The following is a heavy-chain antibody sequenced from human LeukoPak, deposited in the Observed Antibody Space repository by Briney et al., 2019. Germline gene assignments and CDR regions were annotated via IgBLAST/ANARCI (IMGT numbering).Heavy chain of an antibody. CDR2: ISGSGGST. CDR1: GFTFSSYG. Sequence: PGGSLRLSCAASGFTFSSYGMSWVRQAPGKGLEWVSAISGSGGSTYYADSVKGRFTISRDNSKNTLYLQMNSLRAEDTAVYYCAKLGYGSGSYSDYWGQGTLVTVSS. D-gene: IGHD3-10*01. J-gene: IGHJ4*02. V-gene: IGHV3-23*01. CDR3: AKLGYGSGSYSDY.